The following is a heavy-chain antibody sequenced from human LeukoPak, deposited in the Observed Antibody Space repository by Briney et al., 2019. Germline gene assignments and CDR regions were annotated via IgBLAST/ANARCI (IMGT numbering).Heavy chain of an antibody. V-gene: IGHV3-7*03. D-gene: IGHD5-12*01. Sequence: SGGPLRLSCAASGFTFSSYWMSWVRQAPGKGLEWVANIKQDGSEKYYVDSVKGRFTISRDNAKNSLYLQMNSLRAEDTAVYYCAKGAYDYIEIAYFDYWGQGSLVTVSS. CDR2: IKQDGSEK. J-gene: IGHJ4*02. CDR3: AKGAYDYIEIAYFDY. CDR1: GFTFSSYW.